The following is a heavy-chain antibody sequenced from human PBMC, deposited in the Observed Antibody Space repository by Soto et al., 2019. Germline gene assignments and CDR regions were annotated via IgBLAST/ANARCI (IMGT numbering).Heavy chain of an antibody. CDR1: GFSFSTYA. J-gene: IGHJ6*02. Sequence: GGSLRLSCAVSGFSFSTYAMHWVRQAPGKGLEWLAIIWFDGGKEYYAESVRGRFTISIDNSKNTVFLQMDTVGAEDSALYYCTRATFDVWGQGTTVTVSS. CDR2: IWFDGGKE. CDR3: TRATFDV. V-gene: IGHV3-33*01.